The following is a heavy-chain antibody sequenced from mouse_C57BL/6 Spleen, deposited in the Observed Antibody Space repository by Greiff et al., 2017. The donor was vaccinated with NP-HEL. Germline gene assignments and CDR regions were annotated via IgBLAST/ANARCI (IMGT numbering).Heavy chain of an antibody. V-gene: IGHV1-52*01. D-gene: IGHD2-1*01. Sequence: QVQLKQPGAELVRPGSSVKLSCKASGYTFTSYWMHWVKQRPIQGLEWIGNIDPSDSETHYNQKFKDKATLTVDKSSSTAYMQLSSLTSEDSAVYYCAREDYYGNPFAYWGQGTLVTVSA. CDR3: AREDYYGNPFAY. J-gene: IGHJ3*01. CDR2: IDPSDSET. CDR1: GYTFTSYW.